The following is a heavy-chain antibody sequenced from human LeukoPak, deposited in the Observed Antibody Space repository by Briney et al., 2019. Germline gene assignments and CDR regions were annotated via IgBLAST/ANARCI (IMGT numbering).Heavy chain of an antibody. J-gene: IGHJ4*02. CDR2: TSGSGGTT. D-gene: IGHD3-22*01. Sequence: GGSLRLSCAASGFTFNNFPMSWVRQVPGKGLEWVSSTSGSGGTTYYAGSVRGRFTISRDNAKKTLFLHMRSLRAEDTALYYCAKDGYFHDSSGYSYFDSWGQGILVSVSS. CDR1: GFTFNNFP. CDR3: AKDGYFHDSSGYSYFDS. V-gene: IGHV3-23*01.